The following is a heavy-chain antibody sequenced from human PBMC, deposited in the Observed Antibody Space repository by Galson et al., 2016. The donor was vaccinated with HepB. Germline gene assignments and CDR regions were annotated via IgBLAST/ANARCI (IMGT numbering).Heavy chain of an antibody. V-gene: IGHV3-48*02. J-gene: IGHJ1*01. CDR3: ARPFYYDSSGYHQYFQY. Sequence: SLRLSCAASGFTFSSYSMNWVRQAPGKGLEWTSYINSHSSTTYYADSVKGRFTISRDNAKNSLYLQLDSLRDEDTAVYYCARPFYYDSSGYHQYFQYWGQGTLVIASS. D-gene: IGHD3-22*01. CDR1: GFTFSSYS. CDR2: INSHSSTT.